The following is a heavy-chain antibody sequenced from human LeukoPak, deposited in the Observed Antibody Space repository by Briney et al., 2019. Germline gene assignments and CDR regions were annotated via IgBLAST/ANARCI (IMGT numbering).Heavy chain of an antibody. D-gene: IGHD5-12*01. CDR1: GFTFSSYG. CDR2: IWYDGSSK. Sequence: GGSLRLSCAASGFTFSSYGMHWVRQAPGKGLEWVAVIWYDGSSKYYADSVKGRFTISRDNSKNTLYLQMNSLRAEDTAVYYCAREGHIVATPFDYWGQGTLVTVSS. V-gene: IGHV3-33*01. J-gene: IGHJ4*02. CDR3: AREGHIVATPFDY.